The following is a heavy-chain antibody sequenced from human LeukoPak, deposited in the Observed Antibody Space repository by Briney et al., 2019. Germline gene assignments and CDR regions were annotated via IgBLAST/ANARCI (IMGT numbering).Heavy chain of an antibody. V-gene: IGHV1-2*02. D-gene: IGHD6-13*01. Sequence: ASVKVSCKASGYTFTGYYMHWVRQAPGQGLEWMGWINPNSGGTNYAQKFQGRVTMTRDTSISTAYMELSRLRSDDTAVYYYARYEQQLETLDYWGQGTLVTVSS. CDR1: GYTFTGYY. CDR3: ARYEQQLETLDY. CDR2: INPNSGGT. J-gene: IGHJ4*02.